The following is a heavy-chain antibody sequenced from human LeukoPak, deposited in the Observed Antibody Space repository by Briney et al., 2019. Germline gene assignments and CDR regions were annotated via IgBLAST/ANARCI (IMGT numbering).Heavy chain of an antibody. CDR1: GFTVSSHD. CDR3: ARDSTGTVFDL. Sequence: GGSLRLSCAASGFTVSSHDMTWVRQAPGKGLEWVAQISQDGTESYSVDSVRGRFTISRDNAKNTVYLQMNSLRPEDTAVYYCARDSTGTVFDLWGQGTLVTVSS. CDR2: ISQDGTES. V-gene: IGHV3-7*04. J-gene: IGHJ4*02. D-gene: IGHD1-1*01.